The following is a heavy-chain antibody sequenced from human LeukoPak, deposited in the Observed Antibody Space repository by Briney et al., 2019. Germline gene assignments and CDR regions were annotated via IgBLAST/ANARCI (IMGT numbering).Heavy chain of an antibody. J-gene: IGHJ6*02. CDR2: IYSGGST. CDR1: GFTVSSNY. CDR3: ARDRSRVVAAMGRAPARYYYYGMDV. Sequence: GGCLRLSCAASGFTVSSNYMSWVRQAPGKGLEWVSVIYSGGSTYYADSVKGRFTISRDNSKNTLYLQMNSLRAEDTAVYYCARDRSRVVAAMGRAPARYYYYGMDVWGQGTTVTVSS. D-gene: IGHD2-15*01. V-gene: IGHV3-53*01.